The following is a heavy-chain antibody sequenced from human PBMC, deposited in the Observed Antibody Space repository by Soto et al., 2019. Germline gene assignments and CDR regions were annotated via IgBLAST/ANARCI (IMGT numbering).Heavy chain of an antibody. V-gene: IGHV4-59*01. CDR2: IYYSGST. J-gene: IGHJ4*02. CDR1: GGSISSYY. CDR3: ARTTGAGYSSSWKPYYFDY. D-gene: IGHD6-13*01. Sequence: SETLSLTCTISGGSISSYYWSWIRQPPGKGLEWIGYIYYSGSTNYSPSLKSRVTISVDTSKNQFSLKLSSVTAADTAVYYCARTTGAGYSSSWKPYYFDYWGQGTLVTVSS.